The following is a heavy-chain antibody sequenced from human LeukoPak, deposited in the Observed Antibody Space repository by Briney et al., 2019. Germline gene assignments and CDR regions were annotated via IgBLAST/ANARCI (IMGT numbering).Heavy chain of an antibody. J-gene: IGHJ4*02. CDR3: AGSPWVRGVTPDY. CDR2: IYYSGST. Sequence: SETLSLTCTVSGGSISSYYWSWIRQPPGKGLEWIGYIYYSGSTNYNPSLKSRVTISVDTSKNQFSLKLSSVTAADTAVYYCAGSPWVRGVTPDYGGKGTLVTVSS. V-gene: IGHV4-59*01. D-gene: IGHD3-10*01. CDR1: GGSISSYY.